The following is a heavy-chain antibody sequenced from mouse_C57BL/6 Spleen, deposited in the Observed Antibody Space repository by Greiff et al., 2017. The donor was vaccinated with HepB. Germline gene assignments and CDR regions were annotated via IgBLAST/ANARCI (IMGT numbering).Heavy chain of an antibody. D-gene: IGHD2-1*01. V-gene: IGHV1-50*01. J-gene: IGHJ3*01. CDR1: GYTFTSYW. CDR3: ASGSDYGNSFFAY. CDR2: IDPSDSYT. Sequence: QVQLQQPGAELVKPGASVKLSCKASGYTFTSYWMQWLKQRPGQGLEWIGEIDPSDSYTNYNQKFKGKATLTVDTSSSTAYMQLSSLTSEDSAVYYCASGSDYGNSFFAYWGQGTLVTVSA.